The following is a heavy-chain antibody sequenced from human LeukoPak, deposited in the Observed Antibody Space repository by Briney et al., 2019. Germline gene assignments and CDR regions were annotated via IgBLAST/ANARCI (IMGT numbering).Heavy chain of an antibody. CDR3: AKDVGATLSYGMDA. CDR1: GFTFDDYA. D-gene: IGHD1-26*01. J-gene: IGHJ6*02. V-gene: IGHV3-9*01. Sequence: GRSLRLSCAASGFTFDDYAIHWVRQPPGKGLEWVSGISWNSGSIDYADSVKGRFTISRDNVKNSLYLQMNSLKPKDTALYYCAKDVGATLSYGMDAWGQGTTVTVSS. CDR2: ISWNSGSI.